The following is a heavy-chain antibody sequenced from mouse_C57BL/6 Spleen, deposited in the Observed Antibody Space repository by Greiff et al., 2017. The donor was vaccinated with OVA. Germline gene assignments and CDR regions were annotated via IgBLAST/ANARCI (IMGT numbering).Heavy chain of an antibody. V-gene: IGHV1-82*01. CDR3: ARSGDSLDY. Sequence: QVQLKESGPELVKPGASVKISCKASGYAFSSSWMNWVKQRPGKGLEWIGRIYPGDGDTNYNGKFKGKATLTADKSSSTAYMQLSSLTSEDSAVYFCARSGDSLDYWGQGTTLTVSS. D-gene: IGHD3-1*01. CDR2: IYPGDGDT. J-gene: IGHJ2*01. CDR1: GYAFSSSW.